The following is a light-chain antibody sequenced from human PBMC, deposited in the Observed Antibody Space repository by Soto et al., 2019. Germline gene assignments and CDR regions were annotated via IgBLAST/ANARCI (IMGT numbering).Light chain of an antibody. CDR3: QQFAHLPT. J-gene: IGKJ4*01. CDR1: QDITKS. V-gene: IGKV1-33*01. CDR2: DAS. Sequence: DIQMTQSPTSLSASIGDRVTISCQASQDITKSLNWYQQKAGKAPKVLIYDASNLETGVPSRFSGTRSGTEFTLTISTLQPEDVATYYCQQFAHLPTFGGGTKVDIE.